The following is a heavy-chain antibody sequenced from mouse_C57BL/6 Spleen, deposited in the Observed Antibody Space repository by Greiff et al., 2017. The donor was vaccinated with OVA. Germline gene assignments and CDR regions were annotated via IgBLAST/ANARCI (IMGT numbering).Heavy chain of an antibody. CDR1: GYTFTDYE. Sequence: QVQLKESGAELVRPGASVTLSCKASGYTFTDYEMHWVKQTPVHGLEWIGAIDPETGGTAYNQKFKGKAILTADKSSSTAYMELRSLTSEDAADYYGRREGLGRGAMDYWGQGTSVTVSS. V-gene: IGHV1-15*01. CDR2: IDPETGGT. CDR3: RREGLGRGAMDY. D-gene: IGHD4-1*01. J-gene: IGHJ4*01.